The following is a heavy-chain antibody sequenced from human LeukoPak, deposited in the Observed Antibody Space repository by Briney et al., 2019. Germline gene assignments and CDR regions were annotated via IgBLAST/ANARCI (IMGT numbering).Heavy chain of an antibody. CDR1: GFTFSDYY. CDR3: ARDHPESHNAFDI. Sequence: GGSLRLSCAASGFTFSDYYMSWIRQAPGKGLEWVSYISSSGSTIYYADSVKGRFTISRDNAKNSPYPQMNSLRAEDTAVYYCARDHPESHNAFDIWGQGTMVTVSS. CDR2: ISSSGSTI. J-gene: IGHJ3*02. V-gene: IGHV3-11*04.